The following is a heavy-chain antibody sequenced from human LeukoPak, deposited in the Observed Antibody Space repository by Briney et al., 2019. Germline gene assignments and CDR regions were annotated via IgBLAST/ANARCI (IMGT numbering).Heavy chain of an antibody. J-gene: IGHJ1*01. CDR2: INHSGST. Sequence: SETLSLTCAVYGGSFSGYYWSWIRQPPGKGLEWIGEINHSGSTNYNPSLKSRVTISEDTSKNQFSLKLSSVTAADTAVYYCARRYGENFQHWGQGTLVTVSS. CDR1: GGSFSGYY. CDR3: ARRYGENFQH. D-gene: IGHD4-17*01. V-gene: IGHV4-34*01.